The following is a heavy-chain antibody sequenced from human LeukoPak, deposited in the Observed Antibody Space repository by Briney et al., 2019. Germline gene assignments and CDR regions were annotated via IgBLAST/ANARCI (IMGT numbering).Heavy chain of an antibody. CDR1: GYSISSSNW. V-gene: IGHV4-28*01. CDR3: ATLGPSVASNY. D-gene: IGHD2-15*01. CDR2: IYYSGST. J-gene: IGHJ4*02. Sequence: SDTLSLTCAVSGYSISSSNWWGWIRQPPGKGLEWIGYIYYSGSTYYNPSLKSRVTMSVDTSKNQFSLKLSSVTAVDTAVYYCATLGPSVASNYWGQGTLVTVSS.